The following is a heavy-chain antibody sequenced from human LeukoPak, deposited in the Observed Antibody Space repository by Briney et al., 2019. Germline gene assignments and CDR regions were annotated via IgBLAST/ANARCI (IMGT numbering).Heavy chain of an antibody. D-gene: IGHD2-21*01. CDR2: IYHSENT. V-gene: IGHV4-38-2*02. CDR1: GYSISSGYY. J-gene: IGHJ5*02. Sequence: PSETLSLTCTVSGYSISSGYYWGWIRQPPGKGLEWIGSIYHSENTYYNPSLKSRVTISVDTSKNQFSLKLSSVTAADTAVYYCASHPDCSWGQGTLVTVSS. CDR3: ASHPDCS.